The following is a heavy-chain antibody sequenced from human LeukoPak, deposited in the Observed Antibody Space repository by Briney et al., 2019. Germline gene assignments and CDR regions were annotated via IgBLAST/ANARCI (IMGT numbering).Heavy chain of an antibody. CDR2: INHSGST. V-gene: IGHV4-34*01. D-gene: IGHD2-2*02. J-gene: IGHJ4*02. CDR3: ARDVVPAAIERRSFDY. Sequence: KSSETLSLTCAVYGGSFSGYYWSWICQPPGKGLEWIGEINHSGSTNYNPSLKSRVTISVDTSKNQFSLKLSSVTAADTAVYYCARDVVPAAIERRSFDYWGQGTLVTVSS. CDR1: GGSFSGYY.